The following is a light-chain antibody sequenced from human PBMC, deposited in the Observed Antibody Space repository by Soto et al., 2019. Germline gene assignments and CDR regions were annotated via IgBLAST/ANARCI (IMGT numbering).Light chain of an antibody. J-gene: IGLJ2*01. Sequence: QSVLTQPPSVSAAPGQTVTISCSGSSANIGSNYVSWYQHLPGTAPKLVIYDSGRRPSEIPDRFSGSKSGTSATLDITGLQTGDEADYYCGAWDDSLSVVLFGGGTKLTVL. V-gene: IGLV1-51*01. CDR2: DSG. CDR1: SANIGSNY. CDR3: GAWDDSLSVVL.